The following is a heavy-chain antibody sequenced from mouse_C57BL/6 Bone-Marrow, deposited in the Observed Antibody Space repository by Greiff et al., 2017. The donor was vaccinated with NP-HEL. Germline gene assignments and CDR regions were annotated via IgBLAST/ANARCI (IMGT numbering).Heavy chain of an antibody. J-gene: IGHJ3*01. CDR1: GYTFTSYW. D-gene: IGHD2-5*01. CDR2: IDPSDSYT. Sequence: VKLQQPGAELVKPGASVKLSCKASGYTFTSYWMQWVKQRPGQGLEWIGEIDPSDSYTNYNQKFKGKATLTVDTSSSTAYMQLSSLTSEDSAVYYCAPLYYSNWGFAYWGQGTLVTVSA. CDR3: APLYYSNWGFAY. V-gene: IGHV1-50*01.